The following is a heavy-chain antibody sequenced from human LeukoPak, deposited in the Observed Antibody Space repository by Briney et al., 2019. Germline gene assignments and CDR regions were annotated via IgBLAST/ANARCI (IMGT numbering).Heavy chain of an antibody. CDR1: GYTFTSYG. CDR3: ARVEQQLALFDY. CDR2: ISAYNGNT. D-gene: IGHD6-13*01. Sequence: ASVKVSCKASGYTFTSYGISWVRQAPGQGLEWMGWISAYNGNTNYAQKLQGRDAMTTDTSTSTAYMELRSLRSDDTAVYYCARVEQQLALFDYWGQGTLVTVSS. V-gene: IGHV1-18*01. J-gene: IGHJ4*02.